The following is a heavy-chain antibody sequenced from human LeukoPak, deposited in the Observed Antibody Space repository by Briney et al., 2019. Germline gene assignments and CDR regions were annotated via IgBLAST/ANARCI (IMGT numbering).Heavy chain of an antibody. CDR3: ARHLRGYSYGLGWAFYFDY. CDR1: GFTFDNYG. Sequence: GSLRLSCGASGFTFDNYGTHWVRQPPGKGLEWIGYIYYSGSTNYNPSLKSRVTISVDTSKNQFSLKLSSVTAADTAVYYCARHLRGYSYGLGWAFYFDYWGQGTLVTVSS. CDR2: IYYSGST. D-gene: IGHD5-18*01. J-gene: IGHJ4*02. V-gene: IGHV4-59*08.